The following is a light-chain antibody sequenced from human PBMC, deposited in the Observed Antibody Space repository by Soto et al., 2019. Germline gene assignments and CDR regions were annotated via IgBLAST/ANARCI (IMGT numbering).Light chain of an antibody. J-gene: IGKJ4*02. CDR2: GAS. CDR3: QQYGSSPLT. Sequence: EIVLTQSPGTLSLSPGERATLSCRASQSVSSSYLAWYQQKPGQAPRLLIYGASSRATGIPDRFSGSGSGTDFPLTISRMEPEDFAEYYCQQYGSSPLTFGGGTKVEIK. CDR1: QSVSSSY. V-gene: IGKV3-20*01.